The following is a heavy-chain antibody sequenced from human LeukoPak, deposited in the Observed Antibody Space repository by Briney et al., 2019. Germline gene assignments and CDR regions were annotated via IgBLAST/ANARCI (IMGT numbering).Heavy chain of an antibody. Sequence: PSETLSLTCAVSGYSISSGYYWGWIRQPPGKGLEWIGSIYHSGSTYYNPSLKSRVTISVDTSKNQFSLKLSSVTAADTAVYYCARDRTAMAREPVYFDYWGQGTLVTVSS. CDR1: GYSISSGYY. CDR2: IYHSGST. V-gene: IGHV4-38-2*02. J-gene: IGHJ4*02. CDR3: ARDRTAMAREPVYFDY. D-gene: IGHD5-18*01.